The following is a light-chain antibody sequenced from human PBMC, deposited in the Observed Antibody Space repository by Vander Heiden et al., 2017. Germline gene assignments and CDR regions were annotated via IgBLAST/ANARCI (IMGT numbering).Light chain of an antibody. V-gene: IGLV1-44*01. J-gene: IGLJ3*02. CDR1: DSNLGSNS. Sequence: QSVLTQASSASGTPGPRVVLSCSGSDSNLGSNSVSWYQKVPGMAPKLLIYQGNQRPSGVPGRFSGYKSGTSASLAISGLQSEDEAEYFCAAWDDNLSVVFGGGTKLTVL. CDR2: QGN. CDR3: AAWDDNLSVV.